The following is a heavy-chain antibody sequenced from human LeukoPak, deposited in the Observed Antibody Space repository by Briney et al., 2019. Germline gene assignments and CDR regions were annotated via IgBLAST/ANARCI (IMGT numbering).Heavy chain of an antibody. Sequence: GGSLRLSCAASGFTFSSYGMHWVRQAPGKGLEWVAFIRYDGSNKYYADSVKGRFTISRDNSKNTLYLQMNSLRAEDTAAYYCAKDELQYYDFWSGYSNAFDIWGQGTMVTVSS. CDR3: AKDELQYYDFWSGYSNAFDI. CDR2: IRYDGSNK. J-gene: IGHJ3*02. D-gene: IGHD3-3*01. CDR1: GFTFSSYG. V-gene: IGHV3-30*02.